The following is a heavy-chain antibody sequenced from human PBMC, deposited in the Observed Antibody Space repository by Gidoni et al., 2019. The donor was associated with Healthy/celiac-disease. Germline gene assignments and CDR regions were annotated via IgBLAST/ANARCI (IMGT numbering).Heavy chain of an antibody. V-gene: IGHV3-30-3*01. D-gene: IGHD3-9*01. Sequence: QVQLVESGGGVVQPGRSLRLSCAASGFTFSSYAMHWVRQAPGKGLEWVAVISYDGSNKYYAESVKGRFTISRDNSKNTLYLQMNSLRAEDTAVYYCARPLVRYFDWSDAFDIWGQGTMVTVSS. CDR2: ISYDGSNK. J-gene: IGHJ3*02. CDR3: ARPLVRYFDWSDAFDI. CDR1: GFTFSSYA.